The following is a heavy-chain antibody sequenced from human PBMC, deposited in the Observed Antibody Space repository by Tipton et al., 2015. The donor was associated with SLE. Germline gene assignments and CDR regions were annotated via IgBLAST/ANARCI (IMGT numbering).Heavy chain of an antibody. J-gene: IGHJ4*01. CDR2: IYNNVNT. CDR1: GHSIIDYY. V-gene: IGHV4-59*01. Sequence: TLSLTCTVSGHSIIDYYCNCLRQPHGKGMEGIGYIYNNVNTKDNPSLKGRVTMSLDTSKNQFSLKLNSVTSAYTSVYYCGTVPYILYWGQGTLVTVSS. CDR3: GTVPYILY. D-gene: IGHD4-17*01.